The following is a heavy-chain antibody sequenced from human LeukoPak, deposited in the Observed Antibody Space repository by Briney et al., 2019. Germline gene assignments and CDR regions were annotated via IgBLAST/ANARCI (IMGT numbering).Heavy chain of an antibody. CDR2: IYYSGNT. Sequence: PSETLSLTCTVSGGSISSSSYYWVWIRQPPGKGLEWIGSIYYSGNTYYNPSLKSRVSISLDTSKNQFSLKLSSVTAADTAVYYCARDKSGSDSARGAVIDICGQGAMVTVSS. V-gene: IGHV4-39*02. J-gene: IGHJ3*02. D-gene: IGHD1-26*01. CDR3: ARDKSGSDSARGAVIDI. CDR1: GGSISSSSYY.